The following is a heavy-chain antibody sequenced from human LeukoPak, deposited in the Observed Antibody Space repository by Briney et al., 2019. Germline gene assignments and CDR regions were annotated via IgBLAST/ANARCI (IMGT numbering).Heavy chain of an antibody. Sequence: SETLSLTCTVSGGSISSYYWSWIRQPPGKGLEWIGYIYYSGSTNYNPSLKSRVTISVDTSKNQFSLKLSSVTAADTAVYYCARNYEDWSGYYYYGMDVWGQGTTVTASS. V-gene: IGHV4-59*01. CDR2: IYYSGST. J-gene: IGHJ6*02. CDR1: GGSISSYY. CDR3: ARNYEDWSGYYYYGMDV. D-gene: IGHD3/OR15-3a*01.